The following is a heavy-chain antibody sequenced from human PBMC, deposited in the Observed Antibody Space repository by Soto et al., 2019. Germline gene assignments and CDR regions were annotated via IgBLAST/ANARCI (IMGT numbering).Heavy chain of an antibody. D-gene: IGHD3-22*01. CDR3: AKSLLRITMIVVVTQGGYFDY. V-gene: IGHV3-23*01. J-gene: IGHJ4*02. CDR1: GFTFSSYA. Sequence: LRLSCAASGFTFSSYAMSWVRQAPGKGLEWVSAISGSGGSTYYADSVKGRFTISRDNSKNTLYLQMNSLRAEDTAVYYCAKSLLRITMIVVVTQGGYFDYWGQGTLVTVSS. CDR2: ISGSGGST.